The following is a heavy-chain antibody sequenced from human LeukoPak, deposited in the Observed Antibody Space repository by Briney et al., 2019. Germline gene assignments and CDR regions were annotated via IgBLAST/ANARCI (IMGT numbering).Heavy chain of an antibody. Sequence: ASVKVSCKASGYTFTSYDINWVRQATGQGLEWMGWMNPNSGNTGYAQKFQGRVTMTRNTSISTAYMELSSLSAEDTAVYYCARGVDTALVTGIDYWGQGTLVTVSS. D-gene: IGHD5-18*01. V-gene: IGHV1-8*01. J-gene: IGHJ4*02. CDR3: ARGVDTALVTGIDY. CDR1: GYTFTSYD. CDR2: MNPNSGNT.